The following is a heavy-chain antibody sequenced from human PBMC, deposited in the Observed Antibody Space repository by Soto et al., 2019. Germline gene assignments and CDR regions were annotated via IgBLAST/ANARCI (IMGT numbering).Heavy chain of an antibody. CDR1: GFTFSSYS. CDR2: ISSSSSYI. CDR3: AREYYYYSSGYSAGFYY. J-gene: IGHJ4*02. Sequence: GGSLRLSCAASGFTFSSYSMNWVRQAPGKGLEWVSSISSSSSYIYYADSVKGRFTISRDNAKNSLYLQMNSLRAEDTSVYYCAREYYYYSSGYSAGFYYLGQGTLLTVSS. D-gene: IGHD3-22*01. V-gene: IGHV3-21*01.